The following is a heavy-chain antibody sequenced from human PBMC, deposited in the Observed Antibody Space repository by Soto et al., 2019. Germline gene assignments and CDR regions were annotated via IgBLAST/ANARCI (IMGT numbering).Heavy chain of an antibody. CDR3: ARDLKNWNFKNRYYYYYGMDV. CDR1: GYTFTIYA. D-gene: IGHD1-7*01. CDR2: INAGNGNT. J-gene: IGHJ6*02. Sequence: ASVKVSCKASGYTFTIYAMHWVRQAPGQRLEWMGWINAGNGNTKYSQKFQGRVTITRDTSASTAYMELSSLRSEDTAVYYCARDLKNWNFKNRYYYYYGMDVWGQGTTVTVSS. V-gene: IGHV1-3*01.